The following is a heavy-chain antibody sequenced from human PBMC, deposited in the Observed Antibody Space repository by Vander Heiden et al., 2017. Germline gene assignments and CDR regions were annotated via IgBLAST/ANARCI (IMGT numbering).Heavy chain of an antibody. Sequence: VQLVQSGAEVNKPGSSVKVSCKASGATFRSYAISWVRQAPGQGLEWMGGIIPIFGTANYAQKFQGRVTITADESTSTAYMELSSLRSEDTAVYYCARDRGVPTVTTRFDYWSQGTLVTVSS. D-gene: IGHD4-17*01. V-gene: IGHV1-69*01. CDR1: GATFRSYA. J-gene: IGHJ4*02. CDR3: ARDRGVPTVTTRFDY. CDR2: IIPIFGTA.